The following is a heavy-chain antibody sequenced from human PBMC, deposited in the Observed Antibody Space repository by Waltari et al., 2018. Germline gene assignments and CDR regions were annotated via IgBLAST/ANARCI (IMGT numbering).Heavy chain of an antibody. CDR1: GGSFSGYY. Sequence: QVQLQQWGAGLLKPSETLSLTCAVYGGSFSGYYWSWIRQPPGKGLEWIGEINHSGSTNSNPSLKSRVTISLDTSKNQFSLKLSSVTAADTAVYYCARSRSGGGGDCYCIDYWGQGTLVTVSS. CDR3: ARSRSGGGGDCYCIDY. V-gene: IGHV4-34*01. D-gene: IGHD2-21*02. J-gene: IGHJ4*02. CDR2: INHSGST.